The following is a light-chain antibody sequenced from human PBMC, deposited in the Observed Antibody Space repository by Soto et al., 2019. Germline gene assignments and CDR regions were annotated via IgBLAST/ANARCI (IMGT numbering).Light chain of an antibody. CDR3: QQYNSYIT. Sequence: IQMTQSPSSLSASVGDRVTITCRAGQSITSYLNWYQQKPGKAPKLLIYAASSLQSGVPSRFSGSESETEFTLTVSILQHDDSATYYWQQYNSYITFGQGTRLEIK. CDR2: AAS. J-gene: IGKJ5*01. CDR1: QSITSY. V-gene: IGKV1-39*01.